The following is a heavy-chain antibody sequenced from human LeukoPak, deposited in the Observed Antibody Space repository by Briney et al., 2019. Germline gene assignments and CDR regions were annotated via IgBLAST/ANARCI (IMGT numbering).Heavy chain of an antibody. D-gene: IGHD2-2*02. CDR1: GLIFSSYW. V-gene: IGHV3-7*01. CDR3: ARDPDCDSTSCYIGPYNWFDP. CDR2: IKQDGTEK. J-gene: IGHJ5*02. Sequence: GGSLRLSCAGSGLIFSSYWMTWVRQAPGRGLEWVATIKQDGTEKYYVDSVQGRFTISRDNAKNTLYLQMNSLRAEDTAVYYCARDPDCDSTSCYIGPYNWFDPWGQGTLVTVSS.